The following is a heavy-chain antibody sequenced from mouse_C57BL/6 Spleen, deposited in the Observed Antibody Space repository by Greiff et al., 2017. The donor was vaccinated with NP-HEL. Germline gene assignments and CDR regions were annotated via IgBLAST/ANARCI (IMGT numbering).Heavy chain of an antibody. CDR1: GFTFSSYG. V-gene: IGHV5-6*01. D-gene: IGHD2-14*01. CDR2: ISSGGSYT. J-gene: IGHJ2*01. Sequence: VQLKESGGDLVKPGGSLKLSCAASGFTFSSYGMSWVRQTPDKRLEWVATISSGGSYTYYPDSVKGRFTISRDNAKNTLYLQMSSLKSEDTAMYYCARLVRDYFDYWGQGTTLTVSS. CDR3: ARLVRDYFDY.